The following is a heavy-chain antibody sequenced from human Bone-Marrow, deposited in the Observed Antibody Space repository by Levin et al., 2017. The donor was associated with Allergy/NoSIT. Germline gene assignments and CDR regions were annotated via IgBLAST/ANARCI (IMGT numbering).Heavy chain of an antibody. D-gene: IGHD5-12*01. J-gene: IGHJ4*02. Sequence: GGSLRLSCAASGFTFSSYWMSWVRQAPGKGLEWVANIKQDGSEKYYVDSVKGRFTISRDNAKNSLYLQMNSLRAEDTAVYYCASTYSGYDWEEFGAYWGQGTLVTVSS. CDR2: IKQDGSEK. V-gene: IGHV3-7*01. CDR1: GFTFSSYW. CDR3: ASTYSGYDWEEFGAY.